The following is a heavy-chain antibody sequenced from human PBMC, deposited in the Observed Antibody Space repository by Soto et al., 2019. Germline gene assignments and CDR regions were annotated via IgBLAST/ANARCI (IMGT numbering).Heavy chain of an antibody. CDR2: IYYSGST. CDR1: GGSISSSGYY. V-gene: IGHV4-39*01. Sequence: SESLSLTCTVSGGSISSSGYYWAWVRQPPGKGLEWIGSIYYSGSTYYSPSLKSRVTISVDTSKNQFSLKLNSVTAADTAVYYCARDSGSFRPHNWSPGTMVTDSS. CDR3: ARDSGSFRPHN. J-gene: IGHJ4*01. D-gene: IGHD1-26*01.